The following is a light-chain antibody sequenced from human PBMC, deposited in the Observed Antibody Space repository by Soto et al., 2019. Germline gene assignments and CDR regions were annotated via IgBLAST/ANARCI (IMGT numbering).Light chain of an antibody. CDR1: STNIGAGYD. CDR2: GTS. CDR3: QSYASSLSGYV. J-gene: IGLJ1*01. Sequence: QSVLTQPPSVSGAPGQRITISCTGSSTNIGAGYDVPWYQQLPGTAPKLLIYGTSNRPSGVPDRFSGSKSGTSASLAITGLQAEDEADYYCQSYASSLSGYVFGTGTKLTVL. V-gene: IGLV1-40*01.